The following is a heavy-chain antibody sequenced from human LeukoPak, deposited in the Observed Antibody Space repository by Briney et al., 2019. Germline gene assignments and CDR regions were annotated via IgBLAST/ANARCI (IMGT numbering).Heavy chain of an antibody. D-gene: IGHD4-11*01. CDR3: ARGVRATVLNYFYYYMDV. J-gene: IGHJ6*03. Sequence: SETLSLTCAVYGGSLSDYYWSWIRQPPGKGLEWIGEINHSGTTNYNPSLKSRVTISVDTSKNQFSLKLSSVTAADTAVYYCARGVRATVLNYFYYYMDVWGKGTTVTVSS. CDR2: INHSGTT. CDR1: GGSLSDYY. V-gene: IGHV4-34*01.